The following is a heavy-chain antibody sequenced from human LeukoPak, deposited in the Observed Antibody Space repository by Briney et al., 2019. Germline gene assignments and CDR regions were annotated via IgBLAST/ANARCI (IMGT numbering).Heavy chain of an antibody. D-gene: IGHD3-22*01. CDR1: GYTFTGYY. CDR2: INPNSGGT. CDR3: ARGEDSYDSSGY. Sequence: ASVKVSCKASGYTFTGYYMHWVRQAPGQGLEWMGWINPNSGGTNYAQKFQGRVTMTRDTSIGTAYMELSRLRSDDTAVYYCARGEDSYDSSGYWGQGTLVTVSS. V-gene: IGHV1-2*02. J-gene: IGHJ4*02.